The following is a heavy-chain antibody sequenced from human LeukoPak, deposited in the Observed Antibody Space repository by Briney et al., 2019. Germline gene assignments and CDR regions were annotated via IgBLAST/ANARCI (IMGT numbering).Heavy chain of an antibody. V-gene: IGHV4-61*08. D-gene: IGHD3-16*01. CDR3: SGGNAFDI. CDR1: GGSISSGGYY. CDR2: IYYSGST. Sequence: SETLSLTCAVSGGSISSGGYYWSWIRQPPGKGLEWIGYIYYSGSTNYNPSLKSRVTISVDTSKNQFSLKLSSVTAADTAVYYCSGGNAFDIWGQGTMVTVSS. J-gene: IGHJ3*02.